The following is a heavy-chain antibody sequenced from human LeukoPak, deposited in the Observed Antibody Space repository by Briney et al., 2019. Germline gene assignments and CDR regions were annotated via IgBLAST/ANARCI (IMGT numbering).Heavy chain of an antibody. D-gene: IGHD6-19*01. V-gene: IGHV3-7*01. J-gene: IGHJ4*02. Sequence: GGSLRLSCAASGFTFSSYWMNWARQAPGKGLEWVASINHNGNVNYYVDSVKGRFTISRDNSKNTLYLQMNSLRAEDTAVYYCARAVAVAGTGFDYWGQGTLVTVSS. CDR1: GFTFSSYW. CDR2: INHNGNVN. CDR3: ARAVAVAGTGFDY.